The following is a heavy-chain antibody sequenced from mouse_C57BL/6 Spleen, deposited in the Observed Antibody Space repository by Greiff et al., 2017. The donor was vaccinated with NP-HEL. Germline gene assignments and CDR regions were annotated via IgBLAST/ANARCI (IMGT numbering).Heavy chain of an antibody. CDR1: GFTFSDYG. CDR2: ISNLAYSI. D-gene: IGHD2-4*01. CDR3: ARSLDYDGFLFDY. J-gene: IGHJ2*01. Sequence: EVKLMESGGGLVQPGGSLKLSCAASGFTFSDYGMAWVRQAPRKGPEWVAFISNLAYSIYYADTVTGRFTISRENAKNTLYLEMSSLRSEDTAMYYCARSLDYDGFLFDYWGQGTTLTVSS. V-gene: IGHV5-15*01.